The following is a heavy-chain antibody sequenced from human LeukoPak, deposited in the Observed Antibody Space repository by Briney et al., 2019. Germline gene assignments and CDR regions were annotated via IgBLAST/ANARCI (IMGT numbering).Heavy chain of an antibody. Sequence: SVKVSCKASGGTFSSYAISWVRQAPGQGLEWMGRIIPILGIANYAQKFQGRVTITADRSTSTAYMELSSLRSEDTAVYYCARGIVVVTATTGFDYWGQGTLVTVSS. CDR2: IIPILGIA. V-gene: IGHV1-69*04. J-gene: IGHJ4*02. CDR1: GGTFSSYA. D-gene: IGHD2-21*02. CDR3: ARGIVVVTATTGFDY.